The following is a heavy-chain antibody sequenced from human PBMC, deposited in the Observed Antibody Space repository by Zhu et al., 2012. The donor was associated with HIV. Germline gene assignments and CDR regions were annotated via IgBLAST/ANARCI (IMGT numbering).Heavy chain of an antibody. V-gene: IGHV4-39*07. CDR3: ARLGRYGPGSLYFDY. D-gene: IGHD3-10*01. CDR2: IYYSGST. Sequence: QVQLQESGPGLVKPSETLSLTCTVSGGSIRSSSYYWGWIRQPPGKGLEWIGSIYYSGSTYYNPSLKSRVTISVDTSKNQFSLKLSSVTAADTAVYYCARLGRYGPGSLYFDYWGQGTLVTVSS. J-gene: IGHJ4*02. CDR1: GGSIRSSSYY.